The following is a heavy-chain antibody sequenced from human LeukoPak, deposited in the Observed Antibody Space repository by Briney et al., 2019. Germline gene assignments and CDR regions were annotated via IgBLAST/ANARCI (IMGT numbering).Heavy chain of an antibody. CDR2: ASGSGDST. CDR3: AKSYGDYVGWFDP. V-gene: IGHV3-23*01. Sequence: GGSLRLSCAASGFTFSNYAMSWVRQAPGKGLEWVSHASGSGDSTYYADSVKGRFTISRDNSKNTLYLQMSVLRADDTAVSYCAKSYGDYVGWFDPWGQGTLVTVSS. J-gene: IGHJ5*02. CDR1: GFTFSNYA. D-gene: IGHD4-17*01.